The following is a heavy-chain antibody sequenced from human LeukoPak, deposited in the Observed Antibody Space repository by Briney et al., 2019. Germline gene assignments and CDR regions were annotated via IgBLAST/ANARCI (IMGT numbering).Heavy chain of an antibody. CDR2: ISASGDRT. D-gene: IGHD6-19*01. CDR1: GFTYISYD. CDR3: AKDSVRSSGWFYFDY. V-gene: IGHV3-23*01. J-gene: IGHJ4*02. Sequence: GGSLRLSCAASGFTYISYDMTWVRQAPGKGLEWVSGISASGDRTYYADSVKGRFTISRDNSKNTLSLQMNSLRVEDTAVYYCAKDSVRSSGWFYFDYWGQGTLATVSS.